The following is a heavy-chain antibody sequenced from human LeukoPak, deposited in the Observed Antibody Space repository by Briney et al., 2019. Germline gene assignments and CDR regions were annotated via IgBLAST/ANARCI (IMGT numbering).Heavy chain of an antibody. CDR3: ARVAGVATITNYFDY. J-gene: IGHJ4*02. D-gene: IGHD5-12*01. V-gene: IGHV4-34*01. CDR2: INHSGST. Sequence: SETLSLTCAVYGGSFSGYYWSWIRQPPGKGLEWIGEINHSGSTNYNPSLKSRVTISVDTSKNQFSLKLSSVTAADTAVYYCARVAGVATITNYFDYWGQGTLVTVSS. CDR1: GGSFSGYY.